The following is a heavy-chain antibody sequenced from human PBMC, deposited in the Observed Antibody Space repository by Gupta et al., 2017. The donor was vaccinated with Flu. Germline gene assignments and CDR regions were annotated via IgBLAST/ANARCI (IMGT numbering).Heavy chain of an antibody. Sequence: EVQLLESGGDWVQPGGSLRLSCAASGFKVSSYAMTWVRQAPGKGLEWVSAISVGGSTTYYADSVKGRFTISRDNSKNTLYLQMNSLRAEDTALYYCATQTSITGTVDYWGQGTLVTVSS. CDR2: ISVGGSTT. V-gene: IGHV3-23*01. D-gene: IGHD1-7*01. CDR1: GFKVSSYA. CDR3: ATQTSITGTVDY. J-gene: IGHJ4*02.